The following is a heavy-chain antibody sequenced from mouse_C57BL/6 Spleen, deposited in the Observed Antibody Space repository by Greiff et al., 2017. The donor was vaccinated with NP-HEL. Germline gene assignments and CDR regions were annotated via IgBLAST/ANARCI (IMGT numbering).Heavy chain of an antibody. V-gene: IGHV5-12*01. J-gene: IGHJ2*01. D-gene: IGHD2-3*01. CDR2: ISNGGGST. CDR3: ARHVYDGYFDY. CDR1: GFTFSDYY. Sequence: EVKFEESGGGLVQPGGSLKLSCAASGFTFSDYYMYWVRQTPEKRLEWVAYISNGGGSTYYPDTVKGRFTISRDNAKNTLYLQMSRLKSEDTAMYYCARHVYDGYFDYWGQGTTLTVSS.